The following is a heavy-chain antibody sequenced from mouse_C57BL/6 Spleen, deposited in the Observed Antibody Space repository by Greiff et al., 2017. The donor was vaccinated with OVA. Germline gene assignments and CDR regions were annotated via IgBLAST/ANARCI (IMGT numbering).Heavy chain of an antibody. CDR1: GYAFSSSW. Sequence: VQLQQSGPELVKPGASVKISCKASGYAFSSSWMNWVKQRPGKGLEWIGRIYPGDGDTIYNGKFKGKATLTADKSSSTAYMQLSSLTSEDSAVYFCARDYYGSSPFAYWGQGTLVTVSA. CDR2: IYPGDGDT. D-gene: IGHD1-1*01. J-gene: IGHJ3*01. CDR3: ARDYYGSSPFAY. V-gene: IGHV1-82*01.